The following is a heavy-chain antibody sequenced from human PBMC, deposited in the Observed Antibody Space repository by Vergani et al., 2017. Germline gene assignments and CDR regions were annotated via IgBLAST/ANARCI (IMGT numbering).Heavy chain of an antibody. CDR1: GFTFSSYA. CDR3: ARVEIAARTKGGYFDY. Sequence: QVQLVESGGGVVQPGRSLRLSCAASGFTFSSYAMHWVRQAPGKGLEWVAVISYDGSNKYYADSVKGRFTISRDNSKNTLYLQMNSLRAEDTAVYYCARVEIAARTKGGYFDYWGQGTLVTVSS. V-gene: IGHV3-30*01. J-gene: IGHJ4*02. CDR2: ISYDGSNK. D-gene: IGHD6-6*01.